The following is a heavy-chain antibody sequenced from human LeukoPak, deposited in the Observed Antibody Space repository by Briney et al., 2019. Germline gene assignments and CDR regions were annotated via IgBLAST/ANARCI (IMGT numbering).Heavy chain of an antibody. V-gene: IGHV1-2*02. CDR1: GYTFTGYY. CDR3: ARARQGVGATEPFDY. D-gene: IGHD1-26*01. CDR2: INPNSGGT. Sequence: GASVKVSCKASGYTFTGYYMHWVRQAPGQGLEWMGWINPNSGGTNYAQKFQGRVTMTRDTSISTAYMELRSLRSDDTVVYYCARARQGVGATEPFDYWGQGTLVTVSS. J-gene: IGHJ4*02.